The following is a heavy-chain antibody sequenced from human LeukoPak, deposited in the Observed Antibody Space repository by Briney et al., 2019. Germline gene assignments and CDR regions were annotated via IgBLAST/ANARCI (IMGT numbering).Heavy chain of an antibody. CDR3: AGKRDGYNTYYYYCMDV. CDR2: ISKSGTTI. V-gene: IGHV3-11*01. CDR1: GFTFSDYY. Sequence: GGSLRLSCAASGFTFSDYYMSWIRQAPGKGLEWISSISKSGTTIYYADSVKGRFTISRDNAENSLYLQMNSLRAEDTAVYYCAGKRDGYNTYYYYCMDVWGKGTTVTISS. D-gene: IGHD5-24*01. J-gene: IGHJ6*03.